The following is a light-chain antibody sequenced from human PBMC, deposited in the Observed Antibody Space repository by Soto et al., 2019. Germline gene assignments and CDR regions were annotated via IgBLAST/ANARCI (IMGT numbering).Light chain of an antibody. Sequence: EIVLTQSPGTLSLSPGESATLSCRASQSVSSSQVAWYQLKPGQAPRLLIYGASSRATGTPDRFSGVGSETDFTLTISRLEPEDFAVYYCQQYATSPHTFGQGTKLEIK. CDR1: QSVSSSQ. V-gene: IGKV3-20*01. CDR2: GAS. J-gene: IGKJ2*01. CDR3: QQYATSPHT.